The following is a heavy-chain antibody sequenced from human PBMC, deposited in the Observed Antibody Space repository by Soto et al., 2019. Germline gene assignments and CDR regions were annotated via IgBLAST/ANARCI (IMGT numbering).Heavy chain of an antibody. CDR3: ARDPLWFGEIGYFDY. CDR1: VFTFSNHA. CDR2: IDSSGNFI. V-gene: IGHV3-21*01. D-gene: IGHD3-10*01. J-gene: IGHJ4*02. Sequence: GVLRLSFAASVFTFSNHAMNWVRQAPGKGLEWVSSIDSSGNFIYYADSVKGRFTISRDNAKSSLYLQMTTLKAEDTAVYYCARDPLWFGEIGYFDYWGQGALVTVSS.